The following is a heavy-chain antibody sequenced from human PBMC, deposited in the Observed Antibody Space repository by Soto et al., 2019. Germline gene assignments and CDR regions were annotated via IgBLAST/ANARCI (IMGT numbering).Heavy chain of an antibody. D-gene: IGHD3-10*01. V-gene: IGHV1-8*01. CDR1: GYTFTSYD. CDR3: ARRRRITMVRGVNWFDP. CDR2: MNPNSGNT. Sequence: QVQLVQSGAEVKKPGASVKVSCKASGYTFTSYDINWVRQATGQGLEWMGWMNPNSGNTGYAQKFQGRVTMPRDTSISTAYMELSSLRSEDTAVYYCARRRRITMVRGVNWFDPWGQGTLVTVSS. J-gene: IGHJ5*02.